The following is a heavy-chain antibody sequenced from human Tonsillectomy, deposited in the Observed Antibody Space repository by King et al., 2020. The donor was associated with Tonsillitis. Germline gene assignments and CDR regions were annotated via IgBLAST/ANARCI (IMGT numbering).Heavy chain of an antibody. CDR1: GCTFTSYY. V-gene: IGHV1-46*01. CDR2: INPTGGST. Sequence: VQLVESGAEVKKPGASVKVSCKASGCTFTSYYMHWVRQAPGQGLEWMGIINPTGGSTSYAQKFQGRVTMTRDTSTSTVYMELSSLRSEETAVYYCASLPYYYDSSDYHDAFDIWGQGTMVTVSS. J-gene: IGHJ3*02. CDR3: ASLPYYYDSSDYHDAFDI. D-gene: IGHD3-22*01.